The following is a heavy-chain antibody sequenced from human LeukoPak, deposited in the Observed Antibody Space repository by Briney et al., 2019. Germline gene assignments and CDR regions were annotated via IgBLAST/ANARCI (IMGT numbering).Heavy chain of an antibody. J-gene: IGHJ6*03. V-gene: IGHV3-48*03. CDR1: GFTFSSYE. CDR3: AKDHLVGATTGGRNYYYYYYMDV. CDR2: ISSSGSTI. Sequence: GGSLRLSCAASGFTFSSYEMNWVRQAPGKGLEWVSYISSSGSTIYYADSVKGRFTISRDNAKNSLYLQMNSLRAEDTAVYYCAKDHLVGATTGGRNYYYYYYMDVWGKGTTVTISS. D-gene: IGHD1-26*01.